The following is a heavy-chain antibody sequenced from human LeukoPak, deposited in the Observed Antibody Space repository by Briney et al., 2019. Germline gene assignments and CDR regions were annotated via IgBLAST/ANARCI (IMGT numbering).Heavy chain of an antibody. D-gene: IGHD3-3*01. CDR1: GGSFSGYY. V-gene: IGHV4-34*01. CDR3: ARRYYDFWSGYYYGVDV. Sequence: KSSETLSLTCAAYGGSFSGYYWSWIRQPPGKGLEWIGEINHSGSTNYNPSLKSRVTISVDTSKNQFSLKLSSVTAADTAVYYCARRYYDFWSGYYYGVDVWGQGTTVTVSS. CDR2: INHSGST. J-gene: IGHJ6*02.